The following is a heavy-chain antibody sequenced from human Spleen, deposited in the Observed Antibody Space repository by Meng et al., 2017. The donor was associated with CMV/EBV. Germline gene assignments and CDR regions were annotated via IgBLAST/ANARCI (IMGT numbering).Heavy chain of an antibody. J-gene: IGHJ4*02. Sequence: LRCIVSGGSISRGGYYWSWIRQYPGGALEWIGYIYYSGATYYNPSLNSRATISIDTSKNQFSLNVKSMTAADTAMYYCVRGKSHFDFWGQGTLVTVSS. CDR1: GGSISRGGYY. V-gene: IGHV4-31*03. CDR3: VRGKSHFDF. CDR2: IYYSGAT.